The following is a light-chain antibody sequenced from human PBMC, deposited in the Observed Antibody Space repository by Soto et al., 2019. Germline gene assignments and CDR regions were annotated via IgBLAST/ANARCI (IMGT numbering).Light chain of an antibody. Sequence: EIVLTQSPATLSLSPGDRATLSCGASQSVSSSYLAWFQQKPGQAPRLLIYGASTRATGIPARFSGSGSGTEFTLTISSLQSEDFAVYYCQQYANWPTFGGGTKV. CDR1: QSVSSSY. CDR3: QQYANWPT. J-gene: IGKJ4*01. CDR2: GAS. V-gene: IGKV3-15*01.